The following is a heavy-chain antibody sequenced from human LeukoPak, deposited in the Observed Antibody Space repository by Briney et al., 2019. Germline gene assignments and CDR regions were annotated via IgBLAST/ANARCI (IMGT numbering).Heavy chain of an antibody. J-gene: IGHJ4*02. CDR2: LSDSGVYT. D-gene: IGHD4-17*01. V-gene: IGHV3-23*01. CDR3: AKKAHYDAYAKYFDY. CDR1: GLTFSNYA. Sequence: PGGSLRLSCAASGLTFSNYAMTWVRQAPGKGLEWVSILSDSGVYTYYADSVKGRFTISRDNSNNMLYLQMNSLRAVDTAVYYCAKKAHYDAYAKYFDYWGQGTLVTVSS.